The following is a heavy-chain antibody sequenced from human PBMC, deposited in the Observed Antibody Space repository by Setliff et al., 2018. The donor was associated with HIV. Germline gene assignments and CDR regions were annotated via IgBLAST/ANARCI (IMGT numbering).Heavy chain of an antibody. D-gene: IGHD3-3*01. V-gene: IGHV4-39*01. J-gene: IGHJ3*02. Sequence: SETLSLTCTVSGGSISSSSYYWGWIRQPPGKGLEWIGNIYSGGITCYNPSLKSRVTISVDTSKNQFSLNLTSVTAADTAVYYCARSKTFYDFWGGYYTHGAFKIWGLGTMVTVSS. CDR1: GGSISSSSYY. CDR3: ARSKTFYDFWGGYYTHGAFKI. CDR2: IYSGGIT.